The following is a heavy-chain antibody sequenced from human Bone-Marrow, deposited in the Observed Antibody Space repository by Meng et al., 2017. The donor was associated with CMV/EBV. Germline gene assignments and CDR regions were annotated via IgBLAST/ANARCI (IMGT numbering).Heavy chain of an antibody. V-gene: IGHV1-46*01. J-gene: IGHJ3*01. Sequence: ASVKDSCKASGYTFTSYYMHWVRQVPGQGLEWMGIINPSGGSTSYAEKFQGRVTMPRDTSTSTVYMELSRLRSEDTSVYYCACLNVFDFWGQGTMVTVSS. CDR3: ACLNVFDF. CDR1: GYTFTSYY. CDR2: INPSGGST.